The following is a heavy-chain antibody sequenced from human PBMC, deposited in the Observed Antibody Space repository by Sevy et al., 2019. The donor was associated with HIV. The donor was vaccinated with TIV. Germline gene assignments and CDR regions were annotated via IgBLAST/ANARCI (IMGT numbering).Heavy chain of an antibody. CDR3: AGENAWGRGYS. CDR2: IYYNGHI. V-gene: IGHV4-59*08. CDR1: GCSITSLY. J-gene: IGHJ4*02. Sequence: SETLSLTCTVSGCSITSLYWNWIRQPPGKGLEWIANIYYNGHINYNPSLKSRVTISRDTSKNQFSLRLSSVTAADTAMYYCAGENAWGRGYSWGQGTLVTVSS. D-gene: IGHD1-26*01.